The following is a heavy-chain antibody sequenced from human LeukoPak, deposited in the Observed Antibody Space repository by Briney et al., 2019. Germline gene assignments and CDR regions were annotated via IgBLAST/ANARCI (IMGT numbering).Heavy chain of an antibody. CDR2: INHSGST. V-gene: IGHV4-34*01. D-gene: IGHD2-2*01. Sequence: SETLSLTCAVYGGSFSGYYWSWIRQPPGKGLEWIGEINHSGSTNYNPSLKSRVTMSVDTSKNQFSLKLSSVTAADTAVYYCARGYIVVVPAATNWFDPWGQGTLVTVSS. J-gene: IGHJ5*02. CDR1: GGSFSGYY. CDR3: ARGYIVVVPAATNWFDP.